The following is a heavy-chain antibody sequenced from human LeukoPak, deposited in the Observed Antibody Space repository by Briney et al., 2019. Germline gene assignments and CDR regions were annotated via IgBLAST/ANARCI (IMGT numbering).Heavy chain of an antibody. CDR1: GGSINKYF. V-gene: IGHV4-59*01. D-gene: IGHD3-10*01. Sequence: SETLSLTCTVSGGSINKYFWSWFRQPPGKGLEWIGYISYSGSTNYNPSLKSRVSISVDTSKNHFSLRLSSVTAADTAFYYCARDNYRGVTNFDPWGQGTLVTVSS. CDR2: ISYSGST. CDR3: ARDNYRGVTNFDP. J-gene: IGHJ5*02.